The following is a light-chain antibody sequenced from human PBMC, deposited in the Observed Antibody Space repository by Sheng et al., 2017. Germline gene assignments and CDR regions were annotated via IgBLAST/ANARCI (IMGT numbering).Light chain of an antibody. CDR1: QSLSKNY. V-gene: IGKV3-20*01. CDR3: QQYGSSTMYS. J-gene: IGKJ2*03. CDR2: AAS. Sequence: EIVLTQSPGTLSLSPGERATLSCRASQSLSKNYLAWYQQKPGQAPRLLISAASSRATGIPDRFSGSGSETDFTLTISRLEPEDFAVYYCQQYGSSTMYSFGQGTKLEI.